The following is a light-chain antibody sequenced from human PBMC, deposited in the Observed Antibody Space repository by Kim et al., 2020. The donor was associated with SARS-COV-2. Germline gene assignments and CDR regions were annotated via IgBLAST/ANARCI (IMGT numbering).Light chain of an antibody. J-gene: IGLJ1*01. V-gene: IGLV2-8*01. CDR3: SSYAGDNKFV. CDR1: NSDVGVYEY. CDR2: DVN. Sequence: QSALTQPPSASGPPGQAVTISCTGSNSDVGVYEYVSWYQQHPGAAPKVVIYDVNKRPSGVPDRFSGSKSGNTATLTVSSLQAEDEADYYCSSYAGDNKFVFGTGTKVTVL.